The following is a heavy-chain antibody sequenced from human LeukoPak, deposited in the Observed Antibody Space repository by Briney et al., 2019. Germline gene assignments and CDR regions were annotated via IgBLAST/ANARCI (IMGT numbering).Heavy chain of an antibody. CDR1: GGSISSGSYY. CDR2: IYTSGST. D-gene: IGHD3-16*01. CDR3: ARESTLTYPTWAYDY. J-gene: IGHJ4*02. Sequence: PSQTLSLTCTVSGGSISSGSYYWSWIRQPAGKGLEWIGRIYTSGSTNYNPSLKSRVTISVDTSKNQFSLKLSSVTAADTAVYYCARESTLTYPTWAYDYWGQGTLVTVSS. V-gene: IGHV4-61*02.